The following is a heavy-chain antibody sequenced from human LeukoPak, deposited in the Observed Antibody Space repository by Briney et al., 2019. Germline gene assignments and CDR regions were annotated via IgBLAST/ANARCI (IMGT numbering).Heavy chain of an antibody. D-gene: IGHD3-22*01. CDR1: GYSISSGYY. CDR2: IYHSGST. Sequence: PSETLSLTCAVSGYSISSGYYWGWIRPPPGKGLEWFGSIYHSGSTYYTPSLKSRVTISVDTSKNQFPLKLSSVTAADTAVYYCAITPYDSSGYYFGFDYWGQGTLVTVSS. V-gene: IGHV4-38-2*01. J-gene: IGHJ4*02. CDR3: AITPYDSSGYYFGFDY.